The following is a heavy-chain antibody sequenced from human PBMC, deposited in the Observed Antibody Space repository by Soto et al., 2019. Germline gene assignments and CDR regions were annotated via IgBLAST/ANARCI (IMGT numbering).Heavy chain of an antibody. CDR3: ARDEYYDILTGYYQNWFDP. J-gene: IGHJ5*02. CDR2: IIPILGIA. Sequence: GASVKVSCKASGGTFSSYTISWVRQAPGQGLEWMGRIIPILGIANYAQKFQGRVTITADKSTSTAYMELSSLRSEDTAVYYCARDEYYDILTGYYQNWFDPWGQGTLVTVSS. D-gene: IGHD3-9*01. CDR1: GGTFSSYT. V-gene: IGHV1-69*04.